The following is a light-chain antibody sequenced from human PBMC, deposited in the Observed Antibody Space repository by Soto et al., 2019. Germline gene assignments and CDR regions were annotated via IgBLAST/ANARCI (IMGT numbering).Light chain of an antibody. V-gene: IGKV1-39*01. Sequence: DTQMTQSPSSLSASVGDRVTITCRASQSIGGYLHWFQQKPGKAPQLLIYATSNLQTGVPSRFSGGGSGTAFTLTISNLQPEDFATYYCQQSYNSPWTFGQGTKVEIK. J-gene: IGKJ1*01. CDR3: QQSYNSPWT. CDR1: QSIGGY. CDR2: ATS.